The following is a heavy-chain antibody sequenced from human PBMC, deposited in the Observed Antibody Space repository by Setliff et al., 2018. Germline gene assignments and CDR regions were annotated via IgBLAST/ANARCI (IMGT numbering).Heavy chain of an antibody. CDR3: VREGVDSRASTDYRYYMDV. J-gene: IGHJ6*03. CDR2: TIPIFSTT. V-gene: IGHV1-69*05. CDR1: GGTFSDYG. D-gene: IGHD3-22*01. Sequence: SVKVSCKASGGTFSDYGISRVRQTPGQGLEWMGGTIPIFSTTDYAQKFQGRVTIITDESTSTAYMQLSSLRSEDTAVYYCVREGVDSRASTDYRYYMDVWGKGTTVTVS.